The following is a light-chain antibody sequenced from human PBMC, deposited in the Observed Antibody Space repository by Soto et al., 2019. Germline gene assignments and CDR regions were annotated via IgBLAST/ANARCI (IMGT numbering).Light chain of an antibody. CDR1: QSVSSSY. J-gene: IGKJ1*01. Sequence: IVLTQSPGTLSLSPWERATLSCRASQSVSSSYLAWYQQKPGQAPRLLIYGASSRATGIPDRFSGSGSGTDFTLTISRLEPEDFAAYYCQQYGSSPQTFGQGTKVDIK. CDR3: QQYGSSPQT. V-gene: IGKV3-20*01. CDR2: GAS.